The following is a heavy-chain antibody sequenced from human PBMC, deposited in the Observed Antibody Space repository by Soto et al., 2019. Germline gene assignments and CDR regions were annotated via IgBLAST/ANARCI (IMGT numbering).Heavy chain of an antibody. D-gene: IGHD1-26*01. CDR2: IYNSGRY. J-gene: IGHJ4*02. V-gene: IGHV4-4*09. Sequence: SETLSLTCTVSGGFIWGWIRQSPDKGLEWIGYIYNSGRYNYNPSLESRLTISIDTSKNQFSLRLSSVTAADTAVYYCASLKWELQGGFDYWGQGTLVTVSS. CDR3: ASLKWELQGGFDY. CDR1: GGFI.